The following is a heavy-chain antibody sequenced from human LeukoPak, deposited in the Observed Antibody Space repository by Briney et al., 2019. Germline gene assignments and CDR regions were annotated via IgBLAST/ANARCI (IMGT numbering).Heavy chain of an antibody. V-gene: IGHV3-48*01. Sequence: GGSLRLSCAASGFTFSSYSMNWVRQAPGKGLEWVSYISSSSSTIYYADSVKGRFTISRDNAKNSLYLQMNSLRAEDTAVYYCARPPLGYCSGGSCYHNDAFDIWGQGTMVTVSS. CDR1: GFTFSSYS. CDR2: ISSSSSTI. J-gene: IGHJ3*02. CDR3: ARPPLGYCSGGSCYHNDAFDI. D-gene: IGHD2-15*01.